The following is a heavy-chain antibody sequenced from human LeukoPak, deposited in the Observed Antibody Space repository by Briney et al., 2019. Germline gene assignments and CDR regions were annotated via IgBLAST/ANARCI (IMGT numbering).Heavy chain of an antibody. D-gene: IGHD5-18*01. CDR2: INHSGST. Sequence: PSETLSLTCAVYGGSFSGYYWSWIRQPPGKGLEWIGEINHSGSTNYNPSLKSRVTISVDTSKNQFSLKLSSVTAADTAVYYCARVSDTAMVLDAFDIWGQGTMVTVSS. CDR1: GGSFSGYY. J-gene: IGHJ3*02. CDR3: ARVSDTAMVLDAFDI. V-gene: IGHV4-34*01.